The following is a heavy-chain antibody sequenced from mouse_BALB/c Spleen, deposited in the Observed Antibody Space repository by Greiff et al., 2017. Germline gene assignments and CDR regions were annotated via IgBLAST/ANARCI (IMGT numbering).Heavy chain of an antibody. CDR3: ARGYGYDEEYYAMDY. J-gene: IGHJ4*01. V-gene: IGHV5-4*02. Sequence: EVNVVESGGGLVKPGGSLKLSCAASGFTFSDYYMYWVRQTPEKRLEWVATISDGGSYTYYPDSVKGRFTISRDNAKNNLYLQMSSLKSEDTAMYYCARGYGYDEEYYAMDYWGQGTSVTVSS. CDR2: ISDGGSYT. CDR1: GFTFSDYY. D-gene: IGHD2-2*01.